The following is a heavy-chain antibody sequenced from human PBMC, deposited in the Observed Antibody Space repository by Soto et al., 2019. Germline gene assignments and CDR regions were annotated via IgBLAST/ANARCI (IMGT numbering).Heavy chain of an antibody. V-gene: IGHV1-18*01. Sequence: QVQLVQSGPEVKKPGASVKVSCKASGYTFISYGISWVRQAPGQGLEWMGRISAFNGNTDYAQKFQGRVTMTTDTSTSTAYMEVRSLRPDDTAVYYCARDKPQQIVGYNYYYGLDVWGQGTTVTVSS. D-gene: IGHD6-6*01. CDR1: GYTFISYG. J-gene: IGHJ6*02. CDR2: ISAFNGNT. CDR3: ARDKPQQIVGYNYYYGLDV.